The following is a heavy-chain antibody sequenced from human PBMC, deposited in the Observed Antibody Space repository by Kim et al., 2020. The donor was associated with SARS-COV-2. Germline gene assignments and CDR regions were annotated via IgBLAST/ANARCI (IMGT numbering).Heavy chain of an antibody. CDR2: ISYDGSNK. CDR3: ARVFIAARRGELEGAFDI. J-gene: IGHJ3*02. V-gene: IGHV3-30-3*01. D-gene: IGHD6-6*01. Sequence: GGSLRLSCAASGFTFSSYAMHWVRQAPGKGLEWVAVISYDGSNKYYADSVKGRFTISRDNSKNTLYLQMNSLRAEDTAVYYCARVFIAARRGELEGAFDIWGQGTMVTVSS. CDR1: GFTFSSYA.